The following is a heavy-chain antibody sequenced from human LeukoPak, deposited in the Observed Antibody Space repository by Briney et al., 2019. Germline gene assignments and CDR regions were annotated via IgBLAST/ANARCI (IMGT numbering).Heavy chain of an antibody. Sequence: GGSLRLSCAASGFTVSSNYMSWVRQAPGKGLEWVSAISGSGGSTNYADSVKGRFSIFRDNSKNTVYLQMNSLRAEDTAVYYCAKGGSVVSKGYFDYWGQGTLVTVSS. V-gene: IGHV3-23*01. CDR3: AKGGSVVSKGYFDY. CDR2: ISGSGGST. D-gene: IGHD3-16*02. CDR1: GFTVSSNY. J-gene: IGHJ4*02.